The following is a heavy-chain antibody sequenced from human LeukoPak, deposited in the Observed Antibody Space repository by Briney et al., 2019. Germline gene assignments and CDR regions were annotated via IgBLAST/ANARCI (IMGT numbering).Heavy chain of an antibody. V-gene: IGHV3-23*01. D-gene: IGHD6-13*01. CDR1: GFTFSSYT. J-gene: IGHJ4*02. CDR3: AKDRRRYSSSWDLYDY. CDR2: IVGSGGRT. Sequence: QPGGSLRLSCAASGFTFSSYTMSWVRQAPRKGLEWVSSIVGSGGRTYYADSVKGRFTVSRDDSKNTMYLQMNSLRAEDTAVYYCAKDRRRYSSSWDLYDYWGQGTLVTVSS.